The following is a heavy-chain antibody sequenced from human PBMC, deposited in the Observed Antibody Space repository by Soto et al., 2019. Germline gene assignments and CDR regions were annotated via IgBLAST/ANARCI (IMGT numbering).Heavy chain of an antibody. D-gene: IGHD3-22*01. J-gene: IGHJ4*02. CDR2: LNSDGSAT. V-gene: IGHV3-74*01. Sequence: PGGSLRLSCAASGFTFSSYWMHWVRQAPGKGLVWVSRLNSDGSATTYADSVKGRFTISRDNAKNSLYLQMNSLRAEDTAVYYCARDSYYYDSSGYYTFDYWGQGTLVTVSS. CDR1: GFTFSSYW. CDR3: ARDSYYYDSSGYYTFDY.